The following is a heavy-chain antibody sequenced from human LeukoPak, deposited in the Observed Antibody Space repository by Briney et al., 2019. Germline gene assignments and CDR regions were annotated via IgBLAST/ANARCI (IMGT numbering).Heavy chain of an antibody. CDR2: IKTHGSST. CDR1: GFAFSNYW. V-gene: IGHV3-74*01. J-gene: IGHJ6*03. Sequence: GGSLRLSCAASGFAFSNYWLHWVRQAPGKGLVWVARIKTHGSSTNYADSVKGRFTISRDNAKNTLYLQMTSLSAEDTAVYYALAGYYYYYMDVWGKGTTVTVSS. CDR3: LAGYYYYYMDV. D-gene: IGHD6-13*01.